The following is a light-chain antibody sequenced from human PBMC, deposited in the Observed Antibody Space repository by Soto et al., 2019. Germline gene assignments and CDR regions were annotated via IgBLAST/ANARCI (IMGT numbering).Light chain of an antibody. CDR2: EVS. Sequence: QSVLTQPPSASGSPGQSVTISCTGTSSDVGGYDYVSWYQQHPGKAPQLMIYEVSKRPSGVPDRFSGSKSGNTASLTVSGLQAEDEADYYCTSYGGSNNYVLGTGTKVTVL. J-gene: IGLJ1*01. CDR3: TSYGGSNNYV. CDR1: SSDVGGYDY. V-gene: IGLV2-8*01.